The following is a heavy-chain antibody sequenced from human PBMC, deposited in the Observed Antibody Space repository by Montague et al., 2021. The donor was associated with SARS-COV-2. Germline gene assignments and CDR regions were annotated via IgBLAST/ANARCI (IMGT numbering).Heavy chain of an antibody. D-gene: IGHD3-10*01. Sequence: SLRLSCAASGFTFSNYGMSWVRQAPGKGLEWVSLISDTGANTHYADSVKGRFTISRDNSKNTVLLQMNSLRAGDTAVYYCAKCTHYYASGTYYNTYYFDHWGQGTLVTVSS. CDR3: AKCTHYYASGTYYNTYYFDH. CDR1: GFTFSNYG. J-gene: IGHJ4*02. V-gene: IGHV3-23*01. CDR2: ISDTGANT.